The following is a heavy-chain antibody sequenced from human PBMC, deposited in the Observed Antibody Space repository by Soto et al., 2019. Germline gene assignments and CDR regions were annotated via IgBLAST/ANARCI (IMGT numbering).Heavy chain of an antibody. V-gene: IGHV1-18*01. Sequence: SSTALARTGSRDAISGAGPAPGQGLEWMGGIIPIFGNTNYAQKLQGRVTMTTDTSTSTAYMELRSLRSDDTAVYYCASAPVAGDDYGMDVWGQGTTVTVSS. D-gene: IGHD6-19*01. J-gene: IGHJ6*02. CDR3: ASAPVAGDDYGMDV. CDR2: IIPIFGNT. CDR1: ARTGSRDA.